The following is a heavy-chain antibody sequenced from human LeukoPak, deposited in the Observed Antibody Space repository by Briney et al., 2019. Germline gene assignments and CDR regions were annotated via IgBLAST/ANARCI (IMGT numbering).Heavy chain of an antibody. CDR3: ARDKRYCGSTSCYYLDY. CDR1: GGTFSSYA. J-gene: IGHJ4*02. V-gene: IGHV1-69*13. CDR2: IIPIFSTA. D-gene: IGHD2-2*01. Sequence: SVKVSCKASGGTFSSYAISWVRQAPGQGLEWMGGIIPIFSTANYAQKFQGRATITADESTSTAYMELSSLRSEDTAVYYCARDKRYCGSTSCYYLDYWGQGTLVTVSS.